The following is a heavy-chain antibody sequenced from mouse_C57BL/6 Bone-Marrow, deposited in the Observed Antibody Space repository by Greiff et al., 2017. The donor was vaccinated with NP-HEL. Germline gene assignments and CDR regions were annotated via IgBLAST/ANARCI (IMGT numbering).Heavy chain of an antibody. CDR1: GFTFSSYG. CDR2: ISSGGSYT. J-gene: IGHJ3*01. Sequence: DVKLVESGGDLVKPGGSLKLSCAASGFTFSSYGMSWVRQTPDKRLEWVATISSGGSYTYYPDSVKGRFTISRDNAKNTLYLQMSSLKSEDTAMYYCARGYDYDERAWFAYWGQGTLVTVSA. V-gene: IGHV5-6*02. D-gene: IGHD2-4*01. CDR3: ARGYDYDERAWFAY.